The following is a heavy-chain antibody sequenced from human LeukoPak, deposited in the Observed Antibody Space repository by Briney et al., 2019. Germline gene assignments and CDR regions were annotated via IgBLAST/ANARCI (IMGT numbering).Heavy chain of an antibody. D-gene: IGHD3-22*01. CDR3: ARDIGGMIVANDAFDI. J-gene: IGHJ3*02. Sequence: SETLSLTCTVSGGSISSYYWSWLRQPPGKGLEWIGYIYYSGSTNYNPSLKSRVTISVDTSKNQFSLKLSSVTAADTAVYYCARDIGGMIVANDAFDIWGQGTMVTVSS. V-gene: IGHV4-59*01. CDR1: GGSISSYY. CDR2: IYYSGST.